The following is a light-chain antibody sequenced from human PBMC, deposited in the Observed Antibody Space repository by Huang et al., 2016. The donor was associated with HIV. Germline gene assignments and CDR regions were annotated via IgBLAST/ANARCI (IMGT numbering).Light chain of an antibody. CDR2: AAS. CDR3: QQYNNWPRT. V-gene: IGKV3-15*01. CDR1: QSVRSD. J-gene: IGKJ1*01. Sequence: EIVMTQSPVTLSVSPGERATLSCRARQSVRSDLAWYQQKPGQPPRPLIYAASTRATGIPARFSGSWSGTEFTLTIISLRSEDFAVYYCQQYNNWPRTFGQGTKVEIK.